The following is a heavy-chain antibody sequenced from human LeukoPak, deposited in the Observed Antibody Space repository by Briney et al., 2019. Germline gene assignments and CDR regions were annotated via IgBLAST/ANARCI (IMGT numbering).Heavy chain of an antibody. Sequence: GGSLRLSCAASGFTFSSYGMHWVRQAPGKGLEWVAVITFDGSIKYYADSVKGRFTISRDNSKNTLYLQMSSLRAEDTAVYYCANPLRYSYGYFDYWGQGTLVTVSS. CDR1: GFTFSSYG. D-gene: IGHD5-18*01. CDR3: ANPLRYSYGYFDY. V-gene: IGHV3-30*18. CDR2: ITFDGSIK. J-gene: IGHJ4*02.